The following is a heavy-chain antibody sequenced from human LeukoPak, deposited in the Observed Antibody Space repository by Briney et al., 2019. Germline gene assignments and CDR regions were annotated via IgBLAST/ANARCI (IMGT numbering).Heavy chain of an antibody. J-gene: IGHJ6*02. D-gene: IGHD2-2*01. CDR2: ISSSSSYI. V-gene: IGHV3-21*01. Sequence: PGRSLRLSCAASGFTFSSYSMNWVRQAPGKGLEWVSSISSSSSYIYYADSVKSRFTVSRDNAKNSLYLQMNSLRAEDTAVYYCARNYCNSNSCYYYYYNGMDVWGQGTTVTVSS. CDR3: ARNYCNSNSCYYYYYNGMDV. CDR1: GFTFSSYS.